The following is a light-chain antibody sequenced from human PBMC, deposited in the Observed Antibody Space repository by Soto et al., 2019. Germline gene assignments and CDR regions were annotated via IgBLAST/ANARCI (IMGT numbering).Light chain of an antibody. CDR2: WAS. V-gene: IGKV4-1*01. CDR1: QSVLYSSNNMNY. CDR3: QQYYSIPPT. J-gene: IGKJ1*01. Sequence: VMTQSPDSLAVSLGEGATIDCKSSQSVLYSSNNMNYLAWYQQKPGQPPKLLIYWASTRESGVPDRFSGSGSGTDFTLTISSLQAEDVAVYYCQQYYSIPPTFGQGTKVDIK.